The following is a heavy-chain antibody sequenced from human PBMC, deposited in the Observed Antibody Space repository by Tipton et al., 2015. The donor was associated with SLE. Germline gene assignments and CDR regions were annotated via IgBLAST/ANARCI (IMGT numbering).Heavy chain of an antibody. J-gene: IGHJ4*02. CDR1: GGSISMNIYY. D-gene: IGHD6-13*01. Sequence: TLSLTCTVSGGSISMNIYYWGWIRQPPGKGLEWIGNIYYSGNTFYNPSLKNRVTISVDTSKNQFSLKLYSMTVADTAVYHCARDGGQQLVSFDYWGQGTLVTVSS. V-gene: IGHV4-39*07. CDR2: IYYSGNT. CDR3: ARDGGQQLVSFDY.